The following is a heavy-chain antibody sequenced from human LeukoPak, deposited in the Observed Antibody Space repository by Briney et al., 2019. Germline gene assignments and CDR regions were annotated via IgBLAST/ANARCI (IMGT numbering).Heavy chain of an antibody. J-gene: IGHJ6*04. CDR2: ISSSDSTI. D-gene: IGHD3-10*02. Sequence: GGSLRLSCAASGFTFSSYEMNWVRQAPGKGLEWVSYISSSDSTIYYADSVKGRFTIPRDNAKNSLYLQMNSLRAGDTAVYYCAELGITMIGGVWGKGTTVTISS. CDR3: AELGITMIGGV. V-gene: IGHV3-48*03. CDR1: GFTFSSYE.